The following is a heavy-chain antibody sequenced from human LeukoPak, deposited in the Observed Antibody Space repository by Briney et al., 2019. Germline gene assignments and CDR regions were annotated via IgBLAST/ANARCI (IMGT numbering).Heavy chain of an antibody. V-gene: IGHV5-51*01. CDR1: GYSFTSYW. CDR2: IYPGDSDT. J-gene: IGHJ3*02. Sequence: HGESLKISCKGSGYSFTSYWIGWVRQMPGKGLEWMGIIYPGDSDTRYSPSFQGQVTISADKSISTAYLQWSSLKASDTAMYYCASIEGSSGWYGRALGAFDIWGQGTMVTVSS. CDR3: ASIEGSSGWYGRALGAFDI. D-gene: IGHD6-19*01.